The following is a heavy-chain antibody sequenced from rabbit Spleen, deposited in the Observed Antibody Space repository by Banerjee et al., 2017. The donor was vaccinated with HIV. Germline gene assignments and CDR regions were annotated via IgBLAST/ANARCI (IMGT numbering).Heavy chain of an antibody. V-gene: IGHV1S45*01. Sequence: QEQLEESGGGLVQPEGSLTLTCTASGFSFSGYWICWDRQAPGKGLEWIACIYVGSTGSTYYASWAKGRFTISKPSSTTVTLQMTSLTAADTATYFCARGPNGQGYGYDLWGPGTLVTVS. CDR2: IYVGSTGST. J-gene: IGHJ6*01. CDR1: GFSFSGYW. CDR3: ARGPNGQGYGYDL. D-gene: IGHD6-1*01.